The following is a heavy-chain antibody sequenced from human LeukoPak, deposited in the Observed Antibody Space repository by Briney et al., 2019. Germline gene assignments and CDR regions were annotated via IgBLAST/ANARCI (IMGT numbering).Heavy chain of an antibody. D-gene: IGHD3-22*01. J-gene: IGHJ1*01. CDR1: GFTFSTYA. Sequence: QPGGSLRLSCAASGFTFSTYAMSWVRQAPGKGLEWVSAISGGGDYTYYADSVGGRFTISRDNSKNTLSLQMDSLRGEDTALYYCAKDPRAGYYNDGSYDHRLWGQGTLVTVSS. V-gene: IGHV3-23*01. CDR2: ISGGGDYT. CDR3: AKDPRAGYYNDGSYDHRL.